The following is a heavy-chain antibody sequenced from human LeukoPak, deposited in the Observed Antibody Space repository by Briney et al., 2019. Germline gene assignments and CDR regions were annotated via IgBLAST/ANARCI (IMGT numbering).Heavy chain of an antibody. Sequence: TGGSLRLSCTASGFSLGNYWMHWVRQVPGKRLLWVSRISGDGSVANYADSVQGRFTISRDNAKNMLYLQINSLRSEDTAVFFCARYSSSSGWASYYLDYWGHGTLLTVSS. V-gene: IGHV3-74*01. D-gene: IGHD6-6*01. J-gene: IGHJ4*01. CDR2: ISGDGSVA. CDR3: ARYSSSSGWASYYLDY. CDR1: GFSLGNYW.